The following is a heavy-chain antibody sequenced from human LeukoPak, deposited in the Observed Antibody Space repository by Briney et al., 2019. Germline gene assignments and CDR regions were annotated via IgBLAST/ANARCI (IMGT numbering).Heavy chain of an antibody. J-gene: IGHJ4*02. CDR3: ARDDGYCSSTSCSADY. D-gene: IGHD2-2*01. Sequence: GGSLRLSCAASGSTFSSYAMHWVRQAPGKGLEWVAVISYDGSNKYYADSVKGRFTISRDNSKNTLYLQMNSLRAEDTAVYYCARDDGYCSSTSCSADYWGQGTLVTVSS. CDR2: ISYDGSNK. V-gene: IGHV3-30*04. CDR1: GSTFSSYA.